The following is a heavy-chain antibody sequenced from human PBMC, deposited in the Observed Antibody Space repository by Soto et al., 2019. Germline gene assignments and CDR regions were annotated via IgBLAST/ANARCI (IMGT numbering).Heavy chain of an antibody. CDR1: GFTFSTDH. Sequence: GSAPRPSCEDSGFTFSTDHMNWVRQAPGKGLEWVSTLSATSGSTYYADSVKGRFTMSRDNSKNTLYLQMNSLRAEDTAVYYCARDGYQRGHFDYWGQATLVTASS. D-gene: IGHD5-12*01. CDR2: LSATSGST. V-gene: IGHV3-23*01. J-gene: IGHJ4*02. CDR3: ARDGYQRGHFDY.